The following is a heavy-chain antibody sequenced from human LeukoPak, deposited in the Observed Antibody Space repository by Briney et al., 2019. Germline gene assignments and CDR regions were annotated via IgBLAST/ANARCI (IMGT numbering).Heavy chain of an antibody. J-gene: IGHJ4*02. CDR1: GGSFSGYY. Sequence: SETLSLTCAVYGGSFSGYYWSWIRQPPGKGLEWIGYIYYSGSTNYNPSLKSRVTISVDTSKNQFSLKLSSVTAADTAVYYCARSRDGYNLHFDYWGQGTLVTVSS. CDR2: IYYSGST. V-gene: IGHV4-59*01. CDR3: ARSRDGYNLHFDY. D-gene: IGHD5-24*01.